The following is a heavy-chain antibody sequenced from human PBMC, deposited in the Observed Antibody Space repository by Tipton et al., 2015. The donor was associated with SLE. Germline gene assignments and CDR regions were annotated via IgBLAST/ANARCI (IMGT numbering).Heavy chain of an antibody. CDR3: ARVQRGPRSFDL. D-gene: IGHD1-1*01. CDR1: GGSINTYY. CDR2: VYGTGSS. J-gene: IGHJ2*01. Sequence: TLSLTCTVSGGSINTYYLTWIRQPAGRGLEWIGRVYGTGSSYYNPSLKSRVTMSLDTSKNQVSLKLTSVTAADTAVYYCARVQRGPRSFDLWGRGTLLTVSS. V-gene: IGHV4-4*07.